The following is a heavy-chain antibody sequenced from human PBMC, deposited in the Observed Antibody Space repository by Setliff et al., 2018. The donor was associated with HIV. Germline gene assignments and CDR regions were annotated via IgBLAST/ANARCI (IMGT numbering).Heavy chain of an antibody. CDR2: IYTSGST. CDR1: GASISSGSYY. J-gene: IGHJ4*02. CDR3: ARHSHDFWSGYGHYFDY. V-gene: IGHV4-61*02. D-gene: IGHD3-3*01. Sequence: SETLSLTCTVSGASISSGSYYWSWIRQPAGKGLEWIGRIYTSGSTNYNPSLKSRVTISVDTSKNRFSLKLSSVTAADTAVYYCARHSHDFWSGYGHYFDYWGQGALVTVSS.